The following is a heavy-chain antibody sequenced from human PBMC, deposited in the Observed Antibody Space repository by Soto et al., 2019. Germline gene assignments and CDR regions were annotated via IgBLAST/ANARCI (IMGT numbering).Heavy chain of an antibody. CDR2: INHSGST. D-gene: IGHD5-18*01. Sequence: SETLSLTCAVYGGSFSGYYWSWIRQPPGKGLEWIGEINHSGSTNYNPSLKSRVTISVDTSKNQFSLKLSSVTAADTAVYYCARALSVDTAMVTGWAKNYYYGMDVWGQGTTVTVSS. V-gene: IGHV4-34*01. CDR3: ARALSVDTAMVTGWAKNYYYGMDV. CDR1: GGSFSGYY. J-gene: IGHJ6*02.